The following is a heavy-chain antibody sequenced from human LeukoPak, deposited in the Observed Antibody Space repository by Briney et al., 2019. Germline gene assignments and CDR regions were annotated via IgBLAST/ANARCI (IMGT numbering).Heavy chain of an antibody. J-gene: IGHJ4*02. D-gene: IGHD5-18*01. CDR2: IRYNGRTT. V-gene: IGHV3-30*02. Sequence: GGSLRLSCAASGFTFSSYGMHWVRQAPGKGLEWVAFIRYNGRTTYYADSVKGRFTISRDNSKNTVFLQMYSLRAEDTAAYYCAKEASRGSSFAYTPIEKPYYLDYWGQGTLVTVSS. CDR1: GFTFSSYG. CDR3: AKEASRGSSFAYTPIEKPYYLDY.